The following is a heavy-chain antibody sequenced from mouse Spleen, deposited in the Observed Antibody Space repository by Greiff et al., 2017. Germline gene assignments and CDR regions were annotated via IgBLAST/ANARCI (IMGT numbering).Heavy chain of an antibody. V-gene: IGHV14-1*02. CDR1: GFNIKDDY. CDR3: AFTTVARYYFDY. CDR2: IDPENGNT. D-gene: IGHD1-1*01. J-gene: IGHJ2*01. Sequence: VQLQQSGAELVRPGASVKLSCTASGFNIKDDYMHWVKQRPEQGLEWIGWIDPENGNTRYDPKFQGKASITADTSSNTAYLQLSSLTSEDTAVYYCAFTTVARYYFDYWGQGTTLTVSS.